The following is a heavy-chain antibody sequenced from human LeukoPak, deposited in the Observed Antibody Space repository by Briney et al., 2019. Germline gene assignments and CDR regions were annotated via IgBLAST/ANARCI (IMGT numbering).Heavy chain of an antibody. V-gene: IGHV4-38-2*02. J-gene: IGHJ4*02. D-gene: IGHD6-19*01. CDR2: IYHSGST. Sequence: SETLSLTCTVSGYSISSGYYWGWIRQPPGKGLEWIGSIYHSGSTYYNPSLKSRVTISVDTSKNQFSLKLSSVTAADTAVHYCATISYSSGNYWGQGTLVTVSS. CDR3: ATISYSSGNY. CDR1: GYSISSGYY.